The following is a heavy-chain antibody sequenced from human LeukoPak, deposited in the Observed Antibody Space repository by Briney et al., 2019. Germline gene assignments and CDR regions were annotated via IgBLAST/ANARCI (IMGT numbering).Heavy chain of an antibody. V-gene: IGHV4-30-2*01. CDR1: GASISSGGYS. D-gene: IGHD4-17*01. CDR2: IYHSGNT. CDR3: ARKKDYGDYVDY. Sequence: SETLSLTCSVSGASISSGGYSWNWIRLPPGKGLEWIANIYHSGNTYYNPSLRSRVTISVDTSKNQFSLMLSSVTAADTALYYCARKKDYGDYVDYWGQGNLVTVSS. J-gene: IGHJ4*02.